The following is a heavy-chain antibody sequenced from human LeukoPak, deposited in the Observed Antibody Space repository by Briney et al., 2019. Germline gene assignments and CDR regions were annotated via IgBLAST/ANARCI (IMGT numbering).Heavy chain of an antibody. CDR1: GGSISSYY. CDR2: IYYSGST. D-gene: IGHD3-16*01. CDR3: ARGLGNNWFDP. J-gene: IGHJ5*02. Sequence: SETLSLTCTVSGGSISSYYWSWIRQPPGKGLEWIGYIYYSGSTDYNPSLKSRVTISVDTSKNQFSLKLSSVTAADTAVYYCARGLGNNWFDPWGQGTLVTVSS. V-gene: IGHV4-59*01.